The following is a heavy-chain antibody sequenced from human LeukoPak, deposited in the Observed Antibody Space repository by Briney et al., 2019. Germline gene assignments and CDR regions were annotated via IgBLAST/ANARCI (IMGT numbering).Heavy chain of an antibody. D-gene: IGHD2-2*02. J-gene: IGHJ4*02. CDR3: ARSSDCSRASCYTSYFDS. CDR1: GASISSDNYF. V-gene: IGHV4-39*07. CDR2: IYYGGGP. Sequence: SETLSLTCTVSGASISSDNYFRAWIRQPPGKALEWIGNIYYGGGPYYSPSLNSRVTMSVDTSKSQFSLRLSSVTAADTAMYYCARSSDCSRASCYTSYFDSWGQGNLVTVSS.